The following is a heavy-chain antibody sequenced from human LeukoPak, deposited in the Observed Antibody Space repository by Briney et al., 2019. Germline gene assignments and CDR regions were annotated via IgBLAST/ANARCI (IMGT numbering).Heavy chain of an antibody. CDR3: AIGGKYCSGGSCYFQH. Sequence: GGSLRLSCAASGSTFSSYAMSWVRQAPGKGLEWVSAISGSGGSTYYADSVKGRFTISRDNSKNTLYLQMNSLRAEDTAVYYCAIGGKYCSGGSCYFQHWGQGTLVTVSS. J-gene: IGHJ1*01. D-gene: IGHD2-15*01. CDR2: ISGSGGST. V-gene: IGHV3-23*01. CDR1: GSTFSSYA.